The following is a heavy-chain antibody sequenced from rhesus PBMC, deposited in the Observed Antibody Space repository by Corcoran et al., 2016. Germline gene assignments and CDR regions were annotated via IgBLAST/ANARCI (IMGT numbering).Heavy chain of an antibody. J-gene: IGHJ5-2*02. CDR1: GASLYGNY. CDR2: ISGNRETT. V-gene: IGHV4-147*01. Sequence: QVQLQESGTGLVKPSETLPLNCAVSGASLYGNYWTWIRQSPGKRLEWIVYISGNRETTSYTPSLVARVTISKNMSQKQYSQMLTSVTAADTAVYYCARDAISLDVWGRGVLVTVSS. CDR3: ARDAISLDV.